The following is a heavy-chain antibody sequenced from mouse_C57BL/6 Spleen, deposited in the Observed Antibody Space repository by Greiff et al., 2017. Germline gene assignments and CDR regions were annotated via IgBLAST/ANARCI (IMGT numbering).Heavy chain of an antibody. Sequence: QVHVKQSGPELVKPGASVKISCKASGYAFSSSWMNWVKQRPGKGLEWIGRIYPGDGDTNYNGKFKGKATLTADKSSSTAYMQLSSLTSEDSAVYFCARRGGSSRYWYFDVWGTGTTVTVSS. CDR3: ARRGGSSRYWYFDV. V-gene: IGHV1-82*01. CDR2: IYPGDGDT. J-gene: IGHJ1*03. CDR1: GYAFSSSW. D-gene: IGHD1-1*01.